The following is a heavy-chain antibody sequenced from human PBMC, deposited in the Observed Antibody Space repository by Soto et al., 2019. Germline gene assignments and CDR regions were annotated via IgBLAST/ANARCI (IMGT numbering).Heavy chain of an antibody. CDR2: IWYDGSNK. Sequence: GGYLRRSSAPSGFTFSSYVLDWVLQAPGKVLEGVAVIWYDGSNKYYADSVKGRLTISRDNSKNTLYLQMNSLRAEVTAVYYGARDSSDCGGYYLDYWGQGS. CDR1: GFTFSSYV. V-gene: IGHV3-33*01. D-gene: IGHD2-21*01. J-gene: IGHJ4*02. CDR3: ARDSSDCGGYYLDY.